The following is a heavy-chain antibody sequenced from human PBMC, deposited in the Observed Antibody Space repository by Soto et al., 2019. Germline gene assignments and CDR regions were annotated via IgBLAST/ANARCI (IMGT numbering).Heavy chain of an antibody. CDR1: GFIFSKYS. CDR3: AREDILGTRSFDY. J-gene: IGHJ4*02. D-gene: IGHD1-26*01. V-gene: IGHV3-48*02. CDR2: ISSNSVTI. Sequence: GGSLRLSCGASGFIFSKYSMNWVRQAPGKGLEWLSYISSNSVTIYYADSVRGRFTIFRDNAKNSLYLQMDSLRDEDTAVYYCAREDILGTRSFDYWGQGALVTVSS.